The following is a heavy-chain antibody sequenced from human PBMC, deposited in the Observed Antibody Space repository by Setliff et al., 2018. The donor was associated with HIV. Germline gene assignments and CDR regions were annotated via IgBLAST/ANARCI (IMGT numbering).Heavy chain of an antibody. CDR3: ARATAAWDDAFDI. J-gene: IGHJ3*02. CDR1: GFPVSYYI. D-gene: IGHD6-13*01. Sequence: SGGSLRLSCAASGFPVSYYIMNWVRQAPGKGLGWVSFISRSNSYIYYADSVKGRFTISRDNAKNSLYLQMNSLRAEDTAVYYCARATAAWDDAFDIWGQGTMVTVSS. CDR2: ISRSNSYI. V-gene: IGHV3-21*01.